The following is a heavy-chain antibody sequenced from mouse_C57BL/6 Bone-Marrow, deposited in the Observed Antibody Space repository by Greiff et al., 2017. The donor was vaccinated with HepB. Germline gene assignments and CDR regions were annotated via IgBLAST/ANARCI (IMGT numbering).Heavy chain of an antibody. Sequence: EVQLQQSGPELVKPGASVKISCKASGYTFTDYYMNWVKQSHGKSLEWIGDINPNNGGTSYNQKFKGKATLTVDKSSSTAYMELRSLTSEDSAVYYCARPGVFDYWGQGTTLTVSS. CDR1: GYTFTDYY. V-gene: IGHV1-26*01. CDR2: INPNNGGT. CDR3: ARPGVFDY. J-gene: IGHJ2*01.